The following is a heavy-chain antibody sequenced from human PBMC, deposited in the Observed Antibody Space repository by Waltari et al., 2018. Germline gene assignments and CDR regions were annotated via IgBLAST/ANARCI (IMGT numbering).Heavy chain of an antibody. CDR3: ARGRTGSNRY. Sequence: EVQLVESGGGLVQPGGSLRLSCVASGLTFSSYWMSWVRQAPGKGLEWVANIKQDGSEKYYVDSVKGRFTISRDNAKNSLYLQMNSLRAEDTAVYYCARGRTGSNRYWGQGTLVTVSS. V-gene: IGHV3-7*01. J-gene: IGHJ4*02. D-gene: IGHD2-8*02. CDR1: GLTFSSYW. CDR2: IKQDGSEK.